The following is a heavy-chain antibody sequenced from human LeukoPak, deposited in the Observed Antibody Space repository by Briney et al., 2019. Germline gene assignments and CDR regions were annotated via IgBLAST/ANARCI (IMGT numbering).Heavy chain of an antibody. D-gene: IGHD5-12*01. CDR3: AKRGGGYDYYYYYYMDV. CDR1: GFTFSSYG. V-gene: IGHV3-30*02. Sequence: GGSLRLSCAASGFTFSSYGMHWVRQAPGKGLEWVAFIRYDGSNKYYADSVKGRFTISRDNSKNTLYLQMNSLRAEDTAVYYCAKRGGGYDYYYYYYMDVWGKGTTVTISS. CDR2: IRYDGSNK. J-gene: IGHJ6*03.